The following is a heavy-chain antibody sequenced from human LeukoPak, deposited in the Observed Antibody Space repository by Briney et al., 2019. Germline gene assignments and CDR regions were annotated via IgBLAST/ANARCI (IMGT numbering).Heavy chain of an antibody. Sequence: SETLSLTCSVSGGSVNSYYWSWIRQPPGKGLEWIGYIYTTGRTNYNPSLKSRVTISVDTSKHQFSLKLSSVTAADTAVYYCAKILGSGVWYGFDIWGQGTMVTVSS. D-gene: IGHD7-27*01. J-gene: IGHJ3*02. CDR3: AKILGSGVWYGFDI. CDR2: IYTTGRT. CDR1: GGSVNSYY. V-gene: IGHV4-4*09.